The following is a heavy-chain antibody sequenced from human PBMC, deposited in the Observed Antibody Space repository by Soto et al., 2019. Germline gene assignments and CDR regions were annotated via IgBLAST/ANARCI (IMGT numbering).Heavy chain of an antibody. Sequence: GGSLRLSCAASGFTFSSYAMSWVRQAPGKGLEWVSAISGSGGSTYYADSVKGRFTISRDNSKNTLYLQMNSLRAEDTAVYYCAKDRIRYGSGLLGDPWGQGTLVTVSS. V-gene: IGHV3-23*01. CDR2: ISGSGGST. CDR3: AKDRIRYGSGLLGDP. J-gene: IGHJ5*02. D-gene: IGHD3-10*01. CDR1: GFTFSSYA.